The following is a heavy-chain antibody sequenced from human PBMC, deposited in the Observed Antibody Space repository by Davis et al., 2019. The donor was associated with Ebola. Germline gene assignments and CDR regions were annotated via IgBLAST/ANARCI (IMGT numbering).Heavy chain of an antibody. CDR3: ARTIHYGSGHGWFDP. CDR2: ISGSGGST. V-gene: IGHV3-23*01. Sequence: PGGSLRLSCAASGFTFGSYAMSWVRQAPGKGLEWVSAISGSGGSTYYADSVKGRFTISRDNSKNTLYLQMNSLRAEDTAVYYCARTIHYGSGHGWFDPWGQGTLVTVSS. CDR1: GFTFGSYA. J-gene: IGHJ5*02. D-gene: IGHD3-10*01.